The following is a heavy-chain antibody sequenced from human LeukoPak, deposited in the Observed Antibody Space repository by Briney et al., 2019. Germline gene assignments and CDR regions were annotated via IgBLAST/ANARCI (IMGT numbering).Heavy chain of an antibody. Sequence: GASVKVSCKASGYTFTSYGISWVRQAPGQGLEWMGWISAYNGNTNYAQKLQGRVTMTTDTSTSTAYMELRSLRSDDTAVYYCARDFMACYYDSSGYSNDDSPIDYWGQGTLVTVSS. CDR1: GYTFTSYG. V-gene: IGHV1-18*01. CDR3: ARDFMACYYDSSGYSNDDSPIDY. D-gene: IGHD3-22*01. CDR2: ISAYNGNT. J-gene: IGHJ4*02.